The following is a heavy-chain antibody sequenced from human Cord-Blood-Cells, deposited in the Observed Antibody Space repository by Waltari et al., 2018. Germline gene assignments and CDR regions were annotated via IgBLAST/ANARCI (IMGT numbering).Heavy chain of an antibody. CDR1: GGTFSSYA. CDR3: AREGGDANWFDP. D-gene: IGHD2-21*02. J-gene: IGHJ5*02. CDR2: ISPILGIA. Sequence: QVQLVQSGAEVKKPGSSVKVSCKASGGTFSSYAISWVRQAPGQGLEWMGGISPILGIANYAQKFQGRVTITADESTSTAYMELSSLRSEDTAVYYCAREGGDANWFDPWGQGTLVTVSS. V-gene: IGHV1-69*04.